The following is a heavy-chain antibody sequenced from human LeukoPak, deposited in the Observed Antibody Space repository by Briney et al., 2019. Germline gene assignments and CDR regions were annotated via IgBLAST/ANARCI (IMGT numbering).Heavy chain of an antibody. D-gene: IGHD1-26*01. CDR1: GGSISSYY. J-gene: IGHJ4*02. Sequence: PSETLSLTCTVSGGSISSYYWSWIRQPPGKGLEWIGYIYYSGSTYYNPSLKGRVTISVDTSKNQFSLKLSSVTAADTAVYYCAREVGAQYYFDYWGQGTLVTVSS. CDR3: AREVGAQYYFDY. CDR2: IYYSGST. V-gene: IGHV4-59*12.